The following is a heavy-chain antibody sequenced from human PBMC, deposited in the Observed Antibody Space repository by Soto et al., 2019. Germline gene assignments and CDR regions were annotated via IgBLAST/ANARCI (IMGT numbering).Heavy chain of an antibody. CDR1: GYSSPSYW. CDR2: IIPGDSDT. Sequence: PGESLQISCNGSGYSSPSYWIAWVRRMPRKVPECMQIIIPGDSDTRYNPSFQGQVTISADKSISTAYQQSSSLKASDPDMYYCARQKSSHFDYGCPGTLGTV. J-gene: IGHJ4*02. CDR3: ARQKSSHFDY. V-gene: IGHV5-51*01.